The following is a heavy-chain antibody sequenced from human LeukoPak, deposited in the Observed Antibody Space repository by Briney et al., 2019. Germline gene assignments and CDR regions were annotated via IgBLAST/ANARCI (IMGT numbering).Heavy chain of an antibody. CDR3: ARGPPWGYCSGGNCYSSHYYYYMDV. Sequence: ASVKVSCKASGYTFTGYDINWVRQATGQGLEWLGWMNPNSGNTGYAQKFQARVTMTRDTSVSTAYMELSSLRSEDTAVYYCARGPPWGYCSGGNCYSSHYYYYMDVWGKGTTVTVSS. CDR2: MNPNSGNT. D-gene: IGHD2-15*01. CDR1: GYTFTGYD. J-gene: IGHJ6*03. V-gene: IGHV1-8*01.